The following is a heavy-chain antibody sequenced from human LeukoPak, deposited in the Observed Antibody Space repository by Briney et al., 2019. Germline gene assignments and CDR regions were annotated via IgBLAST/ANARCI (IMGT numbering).Heavy chain of an antibody. CDR1: GFTFSNAW. CDR3: TTVMRQWLVLDKYYFDY. Sequence: GGSLRLSCAASGFTFSNAWMSWVRQAPGKGLEWVGRIKSKTDGGTTDYAAPVKGRFTISRDDSKNTLYLQMNSLKTEDTAVYYCTTVMRQWLVLDKYYFDYWGQGTLVTVSS. V-gene: IGHV3-15*01. D-gene: IGHD6-19*01. J-gene: IGHJ4*02. CDR2: IKSKTDGGTT.